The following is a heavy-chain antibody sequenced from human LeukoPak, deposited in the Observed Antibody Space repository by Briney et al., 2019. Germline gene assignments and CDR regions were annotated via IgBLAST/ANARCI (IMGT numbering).Heavy chain of an antibody. J-gene: IGHJ5*02. CDR1: GGSFGGYY. D-gene: IGHD3-3*01. CDR3: ARRPLAYYDFWSGYHNWFDP. CDR2: INHSGST. V-gene: IGHV4-34*01. Sequence: SETLSLTCAVYGGSFGGYYWSWIRQPPGKGLEWIGEINHSGSTNYNPSLKSRVTISVDTSKNQFSLKLSSVTAADTAVYYCARRPLAYYDFWSGYHNWFDPWGQGTLVTVSS.